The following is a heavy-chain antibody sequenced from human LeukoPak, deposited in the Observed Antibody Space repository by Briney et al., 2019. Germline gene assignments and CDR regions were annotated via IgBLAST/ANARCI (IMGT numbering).Heavy chain of an antibody. D-gene: IGHD3-9*01. CDR3: ARGYDWGRSFDY. J-gene: IGHJ4*02. CDR2: IYSGGST. CDR1: GFTVNSNY. V-gene: IGHV3-66*01. Sequence: SGGSLRLSCAASGFTVNSNYMSWVRQAPGKGLEWVSVIYSGGSTSYADSVKGRFTISRDNSKNTLNLQMNSLRAEDTAVYYCARGYDWGRSFDYWGQGTLVTVSS.